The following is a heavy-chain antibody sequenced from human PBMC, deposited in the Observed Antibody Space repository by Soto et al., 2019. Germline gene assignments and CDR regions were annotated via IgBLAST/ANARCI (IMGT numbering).Heavy chain of an antibody. CDR2: ISGSGGST. J-gene: IGHJ6*02. D-gene: IGHD3-10*01. CDR1: GFTFSSYA. V-gene: IGHV3-23*01. CDR3: AKMVRGVIIYYYGMDV. Sequence: PGGSLRLSCAASGFTFSSYAMSWVRQAPGKGLEWVSAISGSGGSTYYADSVKGRFTISRDNSKNTLYLQMNSLRAEDTAVYYCAKMVRGVIIYYYGMDVWGQGTTVTVSS.